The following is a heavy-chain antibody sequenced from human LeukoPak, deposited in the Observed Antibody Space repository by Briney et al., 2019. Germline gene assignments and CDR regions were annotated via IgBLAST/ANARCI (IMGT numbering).Heavy chain of an antibody. CDR1: GFNFNSYW. V-gene: IGHV3-7*01. D-gene: IGHD3-10*01. CDR2: IKQDESEK. CDR3: ARAPVYYYGSGSSGLDAFDI. Sequence: PGGSLRLSCAASGFNFNSYWMTCVRQAPGKGLEWVANIKQDESEKNYVDSVKGRFTISRDNAKDSLYLQMNSLRAEDTAVYYCARAPVYYYGSGSSGLDAFDIWGQGTMVTVSS. J-gene: IGHJ3*02.